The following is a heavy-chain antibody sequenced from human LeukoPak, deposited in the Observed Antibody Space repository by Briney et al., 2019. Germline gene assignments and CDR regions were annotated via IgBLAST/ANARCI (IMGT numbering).Heavy chain of an antibody. J-gene: IGHJ4*02. D-gene: IGHD3-22*01. V-gene: IGHV1-46*01. CDR1: GYTFTGYY. CDR3: ARDTNVARYYDSSGSPDY. CDR2: INPSGGST. Sequence: ASVTVSCKASGYTFTGYYMHWVRQAPGQGLEWMGIINPSGGSTSYAQKFQGRVTMTRDTSTSTVYMELSSLRSEDTAVYYCARDTNVARYYDSSGSPDYWGQGTLVTVSS.